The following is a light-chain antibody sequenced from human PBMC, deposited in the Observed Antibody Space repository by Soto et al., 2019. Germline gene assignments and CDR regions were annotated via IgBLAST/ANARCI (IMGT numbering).Light chain of an antibody. CDR3: CSYADGSIYF. V-gene: IGLV2-14*03. J-gene: IGLJ1*01. CDR1: GRDVGAYDY. Sequence: QSALTQPASVSGSPGQSITISCTGTGRDVGAYDYVSWYLQYPDKAPQLLIYYVDHRPSGVSSRFSGSKSGNTASLTISGLQAEDEGDYYCCSYADGSIYFFGTGTKLTVL. CDR2: YVD.